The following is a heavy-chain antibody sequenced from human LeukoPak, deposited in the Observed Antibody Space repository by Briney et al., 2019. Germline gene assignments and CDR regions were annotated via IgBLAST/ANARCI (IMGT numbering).Heavy chain of an antibody. D-gene: IGHD4-17*01. J-gene: IGHJ3*02. CDR2: ISWNSGSI. V-gene: IGHV3-9*01. CDR3: AKDGDDDYGDYADAFDI. CDR1: GFTFDDYA. Sequence: GRSLRLSCAASGFTFDDYAMHWVRQAPGKGLEWVSGISWNSGSIGYADSVKGRFTISRDNAKNSLYLQMNSLRAEDTALYYCAKDGDDDYGDYADAFDIWGQGTMVTVSS.